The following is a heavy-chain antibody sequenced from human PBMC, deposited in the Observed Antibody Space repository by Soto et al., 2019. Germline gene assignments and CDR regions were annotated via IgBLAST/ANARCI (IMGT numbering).Heavy chain of an antibody. CDR1: GFSFSDYA. D-gene: IGHD6-13*01. J-gene: IGHJ4*02. V-gene: IGHV3-23*01. CDR3: AKRSPYSSGWYSPIFDY. Sequence: PGGSLRLSCAASGFSFSDYAMSWARQAPGKGLEWVSVISESGGSTHYADSVRGRFTVSRDNSKNSLSLRMNSLRDEDTAVYFCAKRSPYSSGWYSPIFDYWGQGALVTVSS. CDR2: ISESGGST.